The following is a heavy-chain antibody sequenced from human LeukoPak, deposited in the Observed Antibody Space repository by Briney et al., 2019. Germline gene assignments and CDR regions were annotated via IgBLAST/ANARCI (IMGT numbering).Heavy chain of an antibody. D-gene: IGHD3-3*01. CDR1: GYTFTSYD. CDR2: MNPNSGNT. J-gene: IGHJ3*02. Sequence: ASVKVSCKASGYTFTSYDINWVRQATGQRLEWMGWMNPNSGNTGYAQKFQGRVTITRNTSISTAYMELSSLRSEDTAVYYCARGARKVTIFGVVIIPVHDAFDIWGQGTMVTVSS. V-gene: IGHV1-8*03. CDR3: ARGARKVTIFGVVIIPVHDAFDI.